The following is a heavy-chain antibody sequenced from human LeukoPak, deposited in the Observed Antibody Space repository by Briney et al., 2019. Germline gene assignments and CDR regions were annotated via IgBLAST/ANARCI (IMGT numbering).Heavy chain of an antibody. CDR2: TTPPGGST. Sequence: ASVKVSCKASGYTFTSYGISWVRQAPGQGPPRPPPTTPPGGSTSYAQKFQGRVTTTRDTSTSTVYMELSSLRSEDTAVYYCARGGHYCSGGSCYSNWFDPWGQGTLVTVSS. CDR1: GYTFTSYG. J-gene: IGHJ5*02. V-gene: IGHV1-46*01. CDR3: ARGGHYCSGGSCYSNWFDP. D-gene: IGHD2-15*01.